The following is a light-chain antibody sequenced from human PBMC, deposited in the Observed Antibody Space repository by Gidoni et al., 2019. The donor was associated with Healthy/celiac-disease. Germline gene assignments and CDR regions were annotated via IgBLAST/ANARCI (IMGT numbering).Light chain of an antibody. J-gene: IGKJ5*01. CDR1: QSLLHSNGYNY. CDR2: LGS. CDR3: MQALQTIT. Sequence: IVMTQSPLSLPVTPGEPASISCRSSQSLLHSNGYNYLDWYLQKPGQSPQLLIYLGSNRASGVPDRFSGSGSGTDFTRKISRVEAEDVGVYYCMQALQTITFGQGTRLEIK. V-gene: IGKV2-28*01.